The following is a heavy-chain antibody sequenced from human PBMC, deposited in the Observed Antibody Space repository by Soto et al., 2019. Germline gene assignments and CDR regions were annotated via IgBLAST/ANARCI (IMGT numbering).Heavy chain of an antibody. V-gene: IGHV1-18*01. CDR1: GYTFASYG. D-gene: IGHD6-19*01. Sequence: ASVKVSCKASGYTFASYGISWVRQAPGQGLEWMGWISAYNGNTNYVQNLQGRVTMTTDTSTSTAYMEVRSLRSDDTAVYYCARVRAVAGSAFDIWGQGTMVTVSS. J-gene: IGHJ3*02. CDR3: ARVRAVAGSAFDI. CDR2: ISAYNGNT.